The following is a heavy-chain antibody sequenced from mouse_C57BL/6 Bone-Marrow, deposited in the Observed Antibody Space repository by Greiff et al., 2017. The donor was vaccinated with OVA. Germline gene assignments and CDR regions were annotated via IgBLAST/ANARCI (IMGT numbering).Heavy chain of an antibody. V-gene: IGHV2-2*01. CDR3: ARKGHYGSSYEGYFDV. J-gene: IGHJ1*03. CDR2: IWSGGST. Sequence: VQLKESGPGLVQPSQRLSITCTVSGFSLTSYGVHWVRQSPGKGLEWLGVIWSGGSTDYNAAFISRLSISKDNSKSQVFFKMNSLQADDTAIYYCARKGHYGSSYEGYFDVWGTGTTVTVSS. D-gene: IGHD1-1*01. CDR1: GFSLTSYG.